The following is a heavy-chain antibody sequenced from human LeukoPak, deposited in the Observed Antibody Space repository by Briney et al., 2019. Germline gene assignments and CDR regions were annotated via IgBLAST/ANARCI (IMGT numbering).Heavy chain of an antibody. CDR1: GGFISGYY. V-gene: IGHV4-4*07. CDR3: ARESTLGNWFDP. D-gene: IGHD7-27*01. Sequence: PSETLSLTCTVSGGFISGYYWSWIRQPAGKGLEWIARIHTSGSADYSTSLKSRVIMSVDTSKNQFSLRLTSVTAADTAVYYCARESTLGNWFDPWGQGTLVTVSS. CDR2: IHTSGSA. J-gene: IGHJ5*02.